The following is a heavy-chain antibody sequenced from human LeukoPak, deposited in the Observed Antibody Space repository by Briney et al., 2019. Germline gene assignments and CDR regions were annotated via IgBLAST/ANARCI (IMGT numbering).Heavy chain of an antibody. CDR3: ARRRGGYCSGGSCYGSGRNWFDP. J-gene: IGHJ5*02. V-gene: IGHV4-34*01. D-gene: IGHD2-15*01. CDR1: GGSFSGYY. CDR2: INHNGST. Sequence: SETLSLTCAVYGGSFSGYYWSWIRQPPGKGLEWIGEINHNGSTNYNPSLKSRVTISVDTSKNQFSLKLSSVTAADTAVYYCARRRGGYCSGGSCYGSGRNWFDPWGQGTLVTVSS.